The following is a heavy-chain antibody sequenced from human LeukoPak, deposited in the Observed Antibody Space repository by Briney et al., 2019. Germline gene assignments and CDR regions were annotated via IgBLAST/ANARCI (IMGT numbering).Heavy chain of an antibody. Sequence: GGSLRLSCAAPGLTFSSYARHWVRQAPGKGLEWVAVISYDGSNKYYAHTVKGRLTISRDNSKRTLYLQMNSLRAENTAVYYCARQEYCGGDCYGAYFQHWGQSTLVTVSS. CDR1: GLTFSSYA. J-gene: IGHJ1*01. V-gene: IGHV3-30*01. D-gene: IGHD2-21*02. CDR3: ARQEYCGGDCYGAYFQH. CDR2: ISYDGSNK.